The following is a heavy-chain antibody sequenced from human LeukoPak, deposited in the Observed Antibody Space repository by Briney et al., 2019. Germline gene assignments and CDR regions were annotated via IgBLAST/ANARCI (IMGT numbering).Heavy chain of an antibody. CDR1: GGSISSGGYY. CDR2: THYNGNT. Sequence: PSETLSLTCTISGGSISSGGYYWTWIRQHPGKGQEWIGYTHYNGNTLYNPSLKSRVIISMDTSKNQFSLKLSSVTAADTAVYYCARWDFTTSVSFDYWGRGTLVTVSS. V-gene: IGHV4-31*03. D-gene: IGHD1-1*01. CDR3: ARWDFTTSVSFDY. J-gene: IGHJ4*02.